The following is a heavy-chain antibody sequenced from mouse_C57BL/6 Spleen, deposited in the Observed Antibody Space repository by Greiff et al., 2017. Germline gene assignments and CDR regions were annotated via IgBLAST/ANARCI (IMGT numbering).Heavy chain of an antibody. D-gene: IGHD2-4*01. J-gene: IGHJ3*01. Sequence: VQLQQSGAELVRPGTSVKVSCKASGYAFTNYLIAWVKQRPGQGLEWIGVINPGSGGTNYNEKFKGKATLTADKSSSTAYMQLSSLTSEDSAVYFCARFDDYVRFAYWGQGTLVTVSA. CDR1: GYAFTNYL. V-gene: IGHV1-54*01. CDR2: INPGSGGT. CDR3: ARFDDYVRFAY.